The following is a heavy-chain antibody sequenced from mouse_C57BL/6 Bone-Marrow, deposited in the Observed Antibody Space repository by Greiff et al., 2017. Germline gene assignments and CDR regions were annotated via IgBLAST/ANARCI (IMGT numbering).Heavy chain of an antibody. CDR1: VSTFTSYW. Sequence: QVQLQQPGAELVKPGASVKLSCKASVSTFTSYWMHWVKQRPGRGLEWIGEIDPSDSYTTYNQKFKGRATLTVDTSSSTAYMQLSSLTSEDSAVYYYASSYSPRGFAYWGQGTMVTVSA. D-gene: IGHD2-12*01. J-gene: IGHJ3*01. V-gene: IGHV1-50*01. CDR2: IDPSDSYT. CDR3: ASSYSPRGFAY.